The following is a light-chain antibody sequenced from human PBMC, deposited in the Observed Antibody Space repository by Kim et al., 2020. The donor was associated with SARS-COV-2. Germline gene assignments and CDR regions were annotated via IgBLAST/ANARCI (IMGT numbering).Light chain of an antibody. Sequence: GSGGDRVTIRCRGTQSLSNSLAWYQQKAGEAHKLLIYEASTAVTGVSARFSGTGSGTEFTLTINNLQPEDVATYHCQQYESYPLTLGQGTRLEIK. CDR3: QQYESYPLT. CDR2: EAS. CDR1: QSLSNS. V-gene: IGKV1-5*03. J-gene: IGKJ5*01.